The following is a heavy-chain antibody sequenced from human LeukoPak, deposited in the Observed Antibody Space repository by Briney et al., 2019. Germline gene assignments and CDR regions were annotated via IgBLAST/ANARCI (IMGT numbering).Heavy chain of an antibody. D-gene: IGHD2/OR15-2a*01. CDR1: GDTVSSNSAA. CDR2: TYFRSKWYN. Sequence: SQTLSLTCAMSGDTVSSNSAAWNWIRQSPSRGLEWLGRTYFRSKWYNDYAESVKGRISINPDTSKNQFPLQLTSVNPEETAVSYCANFYLDNWGQGSLVTVSS. V-gene: IGHV6-1*01. CDR3: ANFYLDN. J-gene: IGHJ4*02.